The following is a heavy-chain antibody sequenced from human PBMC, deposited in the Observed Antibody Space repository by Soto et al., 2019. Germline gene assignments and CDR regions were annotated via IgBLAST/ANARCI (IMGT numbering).Heavy chain of an antibody. D-gene: IGHD2-15*01. J-gene: IGHJ4*02. CDR1: GFTFSAYA. CDR2: ISASAITT. V-gene: IGHV3-23*01. Sequence: GESLKISCAGSGFTFSAYAMSWVRQAPGKGLEWVSSISASAITTYNTDSVRGRFTISRDNSRNTVYLQMNSLRAEDTAVYFCAKPPGFNNVVPAYFDYWGGGTRVT. CDR3: AKPPGFNNVVPAYFDY.